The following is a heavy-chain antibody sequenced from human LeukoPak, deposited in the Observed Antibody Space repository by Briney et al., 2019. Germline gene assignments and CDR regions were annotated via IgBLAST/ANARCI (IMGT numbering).Heavy chain of an antibody. CDR3: ARHYYDSSGYYYSTGFDH. V-gene: IGHV3-53*01. J-gene: IGHJ4*02. Sequence: GGSLRLSCAASGFTVSSNYMSWVRQAPGKGLEWVSVIYSGGSTYYADSVKGRFTISRDNSKNTLYLQMNSLRAEDTAVYYCARHYYDSSGYYYSTGFDHWGQGTLVTVSS. D-gene: IGHD3-22*01. CDR2: IYSGGST. CDR1: GFTVSSNY.